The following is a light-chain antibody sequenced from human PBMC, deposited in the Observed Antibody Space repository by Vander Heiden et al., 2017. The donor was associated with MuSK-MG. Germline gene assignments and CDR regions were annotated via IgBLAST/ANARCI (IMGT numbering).Light chain of an antibody. Sequence: YELTQPSSVSVSPGQTARITCSGDVLGRKYARWFQQKPGQAPLLLIYKDSERPSGIPERFSGSSSGTTITLTISGAQVEDEAEDYCYCATDNYLGLFGGGTKLTVL. V-gene: IGLV3-27*01. CDR1: VLGRKY. CDR3: YCATDNYLGL. J-gene: IGLJ2*01. CDR2: KDS.